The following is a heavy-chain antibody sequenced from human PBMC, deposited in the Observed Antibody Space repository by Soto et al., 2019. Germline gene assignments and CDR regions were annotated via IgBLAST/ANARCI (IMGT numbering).Heavy chain of an antibody. CDR1: GFTFSTYA. Sequence: GGSLRLSCAASGFTFSTYAMSWVRQAPGKGLEWVSTITTSGGNTYYADSVQGRFTISRDNSKNTLYLQMNSLRAEDTAVYYCAGRYCTNGVCYTNYYKYIDVWGKGTTITVSS. CDR2: ITTSGGNT. CDR3: AGRYCTNGVCYTNYYKYIDV. J-gene: IGHJ6*03. D-gene: IGHD2-8*01. V-gene: IGHV3-23*01.